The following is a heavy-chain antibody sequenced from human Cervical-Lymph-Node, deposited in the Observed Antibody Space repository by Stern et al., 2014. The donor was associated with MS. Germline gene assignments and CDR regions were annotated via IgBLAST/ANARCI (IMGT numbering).Heavy chain of an antibody. V-gene: IGHV3-21*06. CDR2: ISSSSNYI. CDR1: GFKFSTFT. CDR3: ARVKGIVADMMIIDH. Sequence: EDQLVESGGGLVKPGGSLRLSCTTSGFKFSTFTITWVRQGPGKGLEWLSLISSSSNYILYADSVKGRFTISRDNAKNSLYLQMDSLRAEDTAMYFCARVKGIVADMMIIDHWGQGTLVAVSS. J-gene: IGHJ4*02. D-gene: IGHD1-26*01.